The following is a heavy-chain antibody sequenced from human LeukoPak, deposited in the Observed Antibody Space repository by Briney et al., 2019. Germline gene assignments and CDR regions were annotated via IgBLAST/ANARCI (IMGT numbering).Heavy chain of an antibody. D-gene: IGHD6-19*01. CDR1: GFAFSVYE. CDR2: ISCSGRTR. V-gene: IGHV3-48*03. Sequence: RGGSLRLACAASGFAFSVYEMYWVRQAPGKGLEWVSYISCSGRTRYYADSVKGRFTISRDNAKRSLYLQMNSLRAEDTAVYYCATLTVASTFVSRGQGTLVTVSS. J-gene: IGHJ4*02. CDR3: ATLTVASTFVS.